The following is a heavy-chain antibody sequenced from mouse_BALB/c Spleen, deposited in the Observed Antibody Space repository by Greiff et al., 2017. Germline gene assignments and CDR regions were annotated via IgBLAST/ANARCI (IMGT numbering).Heavy chain of an antibody. J-gene: IGHJ4*01. CDR3: ARSRYDGYYYAMDY. CDR2: LFPGDGST. CDR1: GYTFTSYD. D-gene: IGHD2-14*01. V-gene: IGHV1S56*01. Sequence: QVQLQQSGAELVKPGASVKLSCKASGYTFTSYDINWVRQRPEQGLEWIGWLFPGDGSTKYNEKFKGKATLTTDKSSSTAYMQLSRLTSEDSAVYFCARSRYDGYYYAMDYWGQGTSVTVSS.